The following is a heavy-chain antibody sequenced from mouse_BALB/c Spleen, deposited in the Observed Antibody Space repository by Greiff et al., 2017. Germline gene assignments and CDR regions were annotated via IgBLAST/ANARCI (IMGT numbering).Heavy chain of an antibody. J-gene: IGHJ4*01. CDR2: INPSSGYT. CDR3: ASPHYYAMDY. Sequence: QVQLQQSAAELARPGASVKMSCKASGYTFTSYTMHWVKQRPGQGLEWIGYINPSSGYTEYNQKFKDKTTLTADKSSSTAYMQLSSLTSEDSAVYYCASPHYYAMDYWGQGTSVTVSS. V-gene: IGHV1-4*02. CDR1: GYTFTSYT.